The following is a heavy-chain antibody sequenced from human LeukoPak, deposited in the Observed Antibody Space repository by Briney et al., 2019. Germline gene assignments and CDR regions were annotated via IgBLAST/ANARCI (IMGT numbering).Heavy chain of an antibody. D-gene: IGHD1-26*01. CDR3: ARDLISPGSYFYFDY. Sequence: GGSLRLSCAAYGFTFSSYWMSWVRQAPGKGLEWVANIKQDGSEKYYVASVKGRFTISRDNAKNSLYLQMNSLRAEDTAVYYCARDLISPGSYFYFDYWGQGTLVTVSS. CDR2: IKQDGSEK. J-gene: IGHJ4*02. CDR1: GFTFSSYW. V-gene: IGHV3-7*01.